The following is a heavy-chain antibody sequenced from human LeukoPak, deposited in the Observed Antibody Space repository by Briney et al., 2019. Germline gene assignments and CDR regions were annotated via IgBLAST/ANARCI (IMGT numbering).Heavy chain of an antibody. Sequence: GGSLRLSCAASGFTFSDYYMSWIRQTPGKGLEWISYISSSAYTMYYADSVKGRFTISRDNSKNTLYLQMNSLRAEDTAVYYCAKASPIVATTYDYWGQGTLVTVSS. D-gene: IGHD5-12*01. CDR3: AKASPIVATTYDY. J-gene: IGHJ4*02. CDR1: GFTFSDYY. CDR2: ISSSAYTM. V-gene: IGHV3-11*01.